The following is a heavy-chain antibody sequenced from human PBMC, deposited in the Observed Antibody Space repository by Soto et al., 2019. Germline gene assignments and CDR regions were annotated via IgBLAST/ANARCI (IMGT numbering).Heavy chain of an antibody. Sequence: SETLSLTCTVSGGSISSGDYYWSWIRHPPGKGLEWIGYIYYSGSTYYNPSLKSRVTISVDTSKNQFSLKLSSVTAADTAVYYCARARGAAAGNDAFDIWGQGTMVTVS. CDR3: ARARGAAAGNDAFDI. CDR2: IYYSGST. J-gene: IGHJ3*02. CDR1: GGSISSGDYY. V-gene: IGHV4-30-4*01. D-gene: IGHD6-13*01.